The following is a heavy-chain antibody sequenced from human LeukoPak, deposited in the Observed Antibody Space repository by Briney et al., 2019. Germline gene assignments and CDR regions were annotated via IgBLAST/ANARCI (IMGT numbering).Heavy chain of an antibody. V-gene: IGHV1-2*02. CDR3: ARDSMGDCAATSCYLAY. D-gene: IGHD2-2*01. Sequence: ASVKVSCKASGYTFTAYFLHWVRQAPGQGLEWMGWINPNSGDTNYAQKFQGRVTMTRDTSITTAYMELSRLTSDDTAMYYCARDSMGDCAATSCYLAYWGQGTLVTVSS. J-gene: IGHJ4*02. CDR1: GYTFTAYF. CDR2: INPNSGDT.